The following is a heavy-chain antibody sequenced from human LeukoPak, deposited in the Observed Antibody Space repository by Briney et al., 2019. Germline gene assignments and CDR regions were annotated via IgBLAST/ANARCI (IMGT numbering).Heavy chain of an antibody. CDR2: INHSGST. CDR3: ARDRIAARRGWFDP. D-gene: IGHD6-6*01. J-gene: IGHJ5*02. V-gene: IGHV4-34*01. CDR1: GGSFSGYY. Sequence: SETLSLTCAVYGGSFSGYYWSWIRQPPGKGLEWIGEINHSGSTYYNPSLKSRVTISVDTSKNQFSLKLSSVTAADTAVYYCARDRIAARRGWFDPWGQGTLVTVSS.